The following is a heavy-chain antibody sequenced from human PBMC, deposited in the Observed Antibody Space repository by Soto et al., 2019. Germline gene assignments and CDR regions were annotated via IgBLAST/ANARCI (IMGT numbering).Heavy chain of an antibody. CDR3: AKDRNYYDSSGYFHDDFDI. CDR2: ISGSGGST. D-gene: IGHD3-22*01. CDR1: GVTFSSYC. J-gene: IGHJ3*02. V-gene: IGHV3-23*01. Sequence: SLRLXCSSSGVTFSSYCMSCVLRAPGKGLEWVSAISGSGGSTYYADSVKGRLTISRENSKNTLYLQMNRLRAEDTAVYYCAKDRNYYDSSGYFHDDFDIWGQGTMVTVSS.